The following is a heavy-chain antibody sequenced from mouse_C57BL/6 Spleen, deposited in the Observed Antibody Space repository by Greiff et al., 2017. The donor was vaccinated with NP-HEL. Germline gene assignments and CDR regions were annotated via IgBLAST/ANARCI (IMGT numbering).Heavy chain of an antibody. V-gene: IGHV1-9*01. CDR2: ILPGSGST. CDR3: ARTRVTTVVATDYAMDY. CDR1: GYTFTGYW. J-gene: IGHJ4*01. D-gene: IGHD1-1*01. Sequence: QVQLQQSGAELMKPGASVKLSCKATGYTFTGYWIEWVKQRPGHGLEWIGEILPGSGSTNYNEKFKGKATFTADTSSNTAYMQLSSLTTEDSAIYYCARTRVTTVVATDYAMDYWGQGTSVTVSS.